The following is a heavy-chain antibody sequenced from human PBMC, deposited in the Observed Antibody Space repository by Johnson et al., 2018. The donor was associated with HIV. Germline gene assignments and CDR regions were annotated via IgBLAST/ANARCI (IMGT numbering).Heavy chain of an antibody. D-gene: IGHD6-19*01. CDR1: GFTFSSYG. CDR3: VSAVANSRNAFDI. Sequence: QVQVVESGGGVVQPGGSLRLSCAASGFTFSSYGMHWVRQAPGKGLEWVAFIRYDGSNKYYADSVKGRFTISRDNSKNTLYLQMNSLRAEDTAVYYCVSAVANSRNAFDIWGQGTVVTVSS. V-gene: IGHV3-30*02. J-gene: IGHJ3*02. CDR2: IRYDGSNK.